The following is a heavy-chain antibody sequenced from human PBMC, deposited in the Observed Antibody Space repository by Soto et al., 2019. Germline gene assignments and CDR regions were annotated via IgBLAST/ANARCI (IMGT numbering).Heavy chain of an antibody. J-gene: IGHJ5*02. CDR3: ARHGFYGDYASNYFDP. CDR2: ISPGDSDT. D-gene: IGHD4-17*01. V-gene: IGHV5-51*01. Sequence: ESLKISCKGSGYNFATYWIAWVRQMPGEGLEYMGIISPGDSDTRYSPSFQGQVTFSADKSISTAYLQWSSLKASDTAMYYCARHGFYGDYASNYFDPWGQGTQVTVSS. CDR1: GYNFATYW.